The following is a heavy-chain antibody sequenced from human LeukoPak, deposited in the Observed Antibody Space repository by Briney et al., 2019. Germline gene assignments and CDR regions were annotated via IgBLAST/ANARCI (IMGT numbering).Heavy chain of an antibody. V-gene: IGHV4-4*07. CDR3: ARDGSFRWFDP. D-gene: IGHD1-26*01. CDR2: IYTSGST. J-gene: IGHJ5*02. CDR1: GGFISSYY. Sequence: SETLSRTCTVSGGFISSYYWSWIRQPAGKGLEWIGRIYTSGSTNYNPSLKSRVTMSVDTSKNQLSLKLSSVTAADTAVYYCARDGSFRWFDPWGQGTLVTVSS.